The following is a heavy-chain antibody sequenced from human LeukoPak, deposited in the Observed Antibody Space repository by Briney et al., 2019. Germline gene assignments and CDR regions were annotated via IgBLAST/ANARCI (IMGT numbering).Heavy chain of an antibody. CDR2: MNPNSGNT. D-gene: IGHD6-13*01. Sequence: GASVKVSCKASGYTFTSYDINWVRQATGQGLEWMGWMNPNSGNTGYAQKFQGRVTITRNTSISTAYMELSSLRSEDTAVYYCARDGRSWPYYYYYYMDVWGKGTTVTVSS. V-gene: IGHV1-8*03. J-gene: IGHJ6*03. CDR3: ARDGRSWPYYYYYYMDV. CDR1: GYTFTSYD.